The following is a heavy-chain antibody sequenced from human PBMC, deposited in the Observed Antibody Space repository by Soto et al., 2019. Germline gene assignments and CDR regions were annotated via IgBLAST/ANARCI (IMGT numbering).Heavy chain of an antibody. Sequence: QVQLVQSGAEVKKPGASVKVSCKASGYTFTSYGISWVRQAPGQGLEWMGWISAYNGNTNYAQKLQGRVTTTTDTSTSTAYMELRCLRSDDTAVYYCARRRSPYSSSWYALDYWGLGTLVAVSS. CDR2: ISAYNGNT. CDR1: GYTFTSYG. D-gene: IGHD6-13*01. V-gene: IGHV1-18*01. CDR3: ARRRSPYSSSWYALDY. J-gene: IGHJ4*02.